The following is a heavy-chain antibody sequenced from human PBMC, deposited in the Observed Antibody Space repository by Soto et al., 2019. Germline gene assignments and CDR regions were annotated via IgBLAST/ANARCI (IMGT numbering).Heavy chain of an antibody. Sequence: SETLSLTCTVSGGSISSYYWSWSRQPPGKGLEWIGYIYYSGSTNYNPSLESRVTISVDTSKNQFSLKLSSVTAADTAVYYCARGDDFWSGSHVYYFDYWGQGTLVTVS. CDR1: GGSISSYY. CDR2: IYYSGST. J-gene: IGHJ4*02. V-gene: IGHV4-59*01. CDR3: ARGDDFWSGSHVYYFDY. D-gene: IGHD3-3*01.